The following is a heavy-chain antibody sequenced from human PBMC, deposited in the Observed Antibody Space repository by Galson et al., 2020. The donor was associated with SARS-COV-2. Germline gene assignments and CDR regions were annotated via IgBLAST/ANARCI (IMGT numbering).Heavy chain of an antibody. V-gene: IGHV4-38-2*02. CDR3: ARDGRTPHTEWFVGYGMDV. CDR1: GYSISSGYY. Sequence: SETLSLTCTVSGYSISSGYYWGWIRQPPGKGLEWIGSIYHSGSTYYNPSLKSRVTISVDTSKNQFSLKLSSVTAADTAVYYCARDGRTPHTEWFVGYGMDVWGQGTTVTVSS. CDR2: IYHSGST. D-gene: IGHD3-3*01. J-gene: IGHJ6*02.